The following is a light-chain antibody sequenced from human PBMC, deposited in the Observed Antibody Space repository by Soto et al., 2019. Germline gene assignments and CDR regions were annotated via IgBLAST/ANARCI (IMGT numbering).Light chain of an antibody. CDR1: QSVSSN. V-gene: IGKV3-15*01. CDR3: QQRSNWLT. J-gene: IGKJ4*01. Sequence: ERVMTQSPATLSVSPGERATLSCRASQSVSSNLAWYQQKPGQAPRLLIYGASTRATGIPARFSGSGSGTEFTLIISSLQSEDFAVYYCQQRSNWLTFGGGTKVDI. CDR2: GAS.